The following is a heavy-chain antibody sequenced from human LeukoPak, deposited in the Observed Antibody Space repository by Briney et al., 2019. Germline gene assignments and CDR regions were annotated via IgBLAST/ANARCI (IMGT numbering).Heavy chain of an antibody. CDR1: GFTVRNNY. CDR3: ARDVV. Sequence: GGSLRLSCAASGFTVRNNYMSWVRHAPGKGLEGISVIYSGGGTSYADSVKGRFTISRDNSKNTLYLQMNSLSAEDTAVYYCARDVVWGQGALVTVSS. V-gene: IGHV3-53*05. CDR2: IYSGGGT. J-gene: IGHJ4*02. D-gene: IGHD2-15*01.